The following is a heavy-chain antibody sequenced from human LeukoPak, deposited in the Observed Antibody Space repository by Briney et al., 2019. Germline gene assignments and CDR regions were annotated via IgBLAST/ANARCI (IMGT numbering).Heavy chain of an antibody. J-gene: IGHJ6*02. Sequence: PGGSLRLSCAASGFTFDDYAMHWVRQAPGKGLEWVSGISWNSGSIGYAGSVKGRFTISRDNAKNSLYLQMNSLRAEDTALYYCAKGTYSSSWYWYYYYGMDVWGQGTTVTVSS. CDR1: GFTFDDYA. CDR2: ISWNSGSI. V-gene: IGHV3-9*01. D-gene: IGHD6-13*01. CDR3: AKGTYSSSWYWYYYYGMDV.